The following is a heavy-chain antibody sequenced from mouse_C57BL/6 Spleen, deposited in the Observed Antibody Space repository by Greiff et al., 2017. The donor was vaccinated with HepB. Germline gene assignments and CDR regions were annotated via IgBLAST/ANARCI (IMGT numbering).Heavy chain of an antibody. CDR2: INPSNGGT. V-gene: IGHV1-18*01. CDR1: GYTFTDYN. J-gene: IGHJ1*03. D-gene: IGHD2-4*01. Sequence: VQLQQSGPELVKPGASVKIPCKASGYTFTDYNMDWVKQSHGKSLEWIGDINPSNGGTIYNQKFKGKATLTVDKSSSTAYMELRSLTSEDTAVYYCARPLRPDWYFDVWGTGTTVTVSS. CDR3: ARPLRPDWYFDV.